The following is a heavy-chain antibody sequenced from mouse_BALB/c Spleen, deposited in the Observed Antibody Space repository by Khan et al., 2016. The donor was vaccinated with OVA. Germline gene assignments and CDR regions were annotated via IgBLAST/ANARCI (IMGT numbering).Heavy chain of an antibody. CDR1: GYTFTAYD. V-gene: IGHV1S56*01. J-gene: IGHJ4*01. CDR3: AREGVRGVAMDY. D-gene: IGHD1-1*01. Sequence: VQLQESGPELVKPGASVKISCKASGYTFTAYDINWVKQRPGQGLEWIGWIYPGDGSTQYTEDFKGKATLTADRSSNTAYMQLSSLTSENSAVYFCAREGVRGVAMDYWGQGTSVSVSS. CDR2: IYPGDGST.